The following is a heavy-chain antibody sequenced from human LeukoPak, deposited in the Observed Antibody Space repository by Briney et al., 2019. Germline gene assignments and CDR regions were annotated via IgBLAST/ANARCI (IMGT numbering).Heavy chain of an antibody. CDR2: FSGSGGST. D-gene: IGHD1-26*01. J-gene: IGHJ6*03. V-gene: IGHV3-23*01. Sequence: GSLRLSCAASGFTFSSYAMSWVRQAPGKGLEWVSTFSGSGGSTYHADSVKGRFTISRDNSKNTLYLQMNSLRAEDTAVYYCAKGGGATGYYTMDVRAKGTTVTISS. CDR1: GFTFSSYA. CDR3: AKGGGATGYYTMDV.